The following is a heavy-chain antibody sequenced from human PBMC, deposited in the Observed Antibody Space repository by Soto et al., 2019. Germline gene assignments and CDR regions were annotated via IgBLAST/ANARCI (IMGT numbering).Heavy chain of an antibody. J-gene: IGHJ4*02. Sequence: SATLSLTCTVSGGSISSSSYYWGWIRQPPGKGLEWIWSIYYSESTYYNPSLKRRFTISVDKSKNQVYLKLSSVTAADTAVYYCAACSGWYPSFDYWGQGTLVTVSS. V-gene: IGHV4-39*01. CDR2: IYYSEST. CDR1: GGSISSSSYY. D-gene: IGHD6-19*01. CDR3: AACSGWYPSFDY.